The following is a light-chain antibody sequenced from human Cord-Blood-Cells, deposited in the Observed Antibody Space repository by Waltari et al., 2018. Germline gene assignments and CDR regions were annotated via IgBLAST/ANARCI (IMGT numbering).Light chain of an antibody. CDR2: AAS. CDR1: QSISSY. CDR3: QQRYSTPLT. Sequence: DIQMTQSPSSLSASVGDRVTITCRASQSISSYLNWYQQKPGKAPKLLIYAASSLQSVVPSRFSGSGSWTDFTLTIISLQPEDFATYYCQQRYSTPLTFGGGTKVEIK. V-gene: IGKV1-39*01. J-gene: IGKJ4*01.